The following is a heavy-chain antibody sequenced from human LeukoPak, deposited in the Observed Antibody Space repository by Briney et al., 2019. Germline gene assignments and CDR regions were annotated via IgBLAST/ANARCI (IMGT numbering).Heavy chain of an antibody. CDR1: GGSISSYY. Sequence: SETLSLTCTVSGGSISSYYWSWIRQPPGKGLEWIGYIYYSGSTKYNPSLKSRVTISVDTSKNQFSLRLSSVTAADTAVYYCARHLQDTAMVSPLYYFDNWGQGALVTVSS. CDR2: IYYSGST. CDR3: ARHLQDTAMVSPLYYFDN. D-gene: IGHD5-18*01. V-gene: IGHV4-59*08. J-gene: IGHJ4*02.